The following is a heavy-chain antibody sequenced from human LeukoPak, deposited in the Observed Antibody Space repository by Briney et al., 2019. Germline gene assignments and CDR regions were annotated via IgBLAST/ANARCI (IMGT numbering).Heavy chain of an antibody. D-gene: IGHD3-16*02. CDR3: ARSWGELSFFDS. CDR2: ISSSSTYI. Sequence: GGSLRLSCAASGFTFTSYSMNWVRPAPGKGLEWVSCISSSSTYIYYADSVKGRFTISRDNAKNSLYLQMNSLTAEDTAVYYCARSWGELSFFDSWGQGTLVTVSS. J-gene: IGHJ4*02. CDR1: GFTFTSYS. V-gene: IGHV3-21*01.